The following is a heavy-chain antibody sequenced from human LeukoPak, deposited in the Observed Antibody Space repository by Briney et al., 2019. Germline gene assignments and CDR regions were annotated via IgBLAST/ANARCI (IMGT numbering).Heavy chain of an antibody. CDR1: GGSISSSSHY. D-gene: IGHD2-21*01. CDR3: ARHAVAYCGGDCSH. CDR2: IYYSGIT. V-gene: IGHV4-39*01. Sequence: PSETLSLTCTVSGGSISSSSHYWGWIRQPPGKGLEWIGSIYYSGITYYNPSLRSRVTISVDTSKNQFSLKLSSVTAADTAVYYCARHAVAYCGGDCSHWGQGTLVTVSS. J-gene: IGHJ4*02.